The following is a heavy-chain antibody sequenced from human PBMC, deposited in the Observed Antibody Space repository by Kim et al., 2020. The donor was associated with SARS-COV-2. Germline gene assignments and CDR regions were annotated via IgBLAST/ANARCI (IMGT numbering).Heavy chain of an antibody. D-gene: IGHD6-13*01. CDR1: GYSFTSYW. J-gene: IGHJ2*01. CDR2: IDPSDSYT. CDR3: ARHPRPLSSSWDWYFDL. Sequence: GESLKISCKGSGYSFTSYWISWVRQMPGKGLEWMGRIDPSDSYTNYSPSFQGHVTISADKSISTAYLQWSSLKASDTAMYYCARHPRPLSSSWDWYFDLWGRGTLVTVSS. V-gene: IGHV5-10-1*01.